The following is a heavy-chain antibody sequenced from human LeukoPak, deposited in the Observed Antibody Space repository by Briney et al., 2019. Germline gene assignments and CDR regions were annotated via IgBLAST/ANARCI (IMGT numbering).Heavy chain of an antibody. D-gene: IGHD3-10*01. CDR2: IYYSGNT. J-gene: IGHJ5*02. V-gene: IGHV4-30-4*01. CDR3: ARGKVRGVFDP. CDR1: GGSISSGDYY. Sequence: PSQTLSLTCTVSGGSISSGDYYWSWIRQPPGKGLEWIGYIYYSGNTYYNPSLKSRVTISVDTSKNQFSLKLSSVTAADTAVYYCARGKVRGVFDPWGQGTLVTVSS.